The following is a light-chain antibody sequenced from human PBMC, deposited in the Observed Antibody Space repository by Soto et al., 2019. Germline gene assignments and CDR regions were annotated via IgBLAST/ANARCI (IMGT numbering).Light chain of an antibody. J-gene: IGLJ1*01. CDR2: EVN. V-gene: IGLV2-8*01. CDR3: SSYAGSSNV. CDR1: SSDVGGYNY. Sequence: QSALTKPPSASGSPGQSVAISCTGTSSDVGGYNYVSWYQQHPGKAPKLMSDEVNKRPSGVPDRFSGSKSGNTASLTVSGLQAEDEADYYCSSYAGSSNVFVTGTKLTVL.